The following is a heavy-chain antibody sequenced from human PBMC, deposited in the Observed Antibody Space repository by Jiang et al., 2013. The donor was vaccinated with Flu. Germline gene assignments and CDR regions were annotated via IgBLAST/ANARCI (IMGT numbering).Heavy chain of an antibody. D-gene: IGHD3-10*01. CDR2: FDPEDGET. CDR3: ATDRQYYGSGIYPPGGD. Sequence: EVKKPGASVKVSCKLSGYTLSELSIHWVRQAPGKGLEWMGGFDPEDGETIYAQKFQGRVTMTEDTSTDTAYMELSSLRSEDTAIYYCATDRQYYGSGIYPPGGDWGQGTLVTVSS. V-gene: IGHV1-24*01. CDR1: GYTLSELS. J-gene: IGHJ4*02.